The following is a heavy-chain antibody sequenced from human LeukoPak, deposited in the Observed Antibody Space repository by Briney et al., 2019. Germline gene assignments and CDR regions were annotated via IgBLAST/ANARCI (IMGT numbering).Heavy chain of an antibody. V-gene: IGHV3-66*02. CDR1: GLSVRSKY. J-gene: IGHJ4*02. Sequence: GGSLRLSCAASGLSVRSKYMTWLRQAPGKGREWVSVIYSGGTTYYADSVKGRFTISRDNSKNTLFLQMNSLGPDDTAAYYRASRSPGDSGRYRACGHWAQGTLVTVSS. CDR3: ASRSPGDSGRYRACGH. CDR2: IYSGGTT. D-gene: IGHD2-15*01.